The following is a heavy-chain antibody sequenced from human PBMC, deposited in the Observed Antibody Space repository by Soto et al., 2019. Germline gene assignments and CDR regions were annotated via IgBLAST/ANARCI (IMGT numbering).Heavy chain of an antibody. V-gene: IGHV3-30*04. CDR1: GFSFSTYA. D-gene: IGHD3-10*01. Sequence: GGSLRLSCTASGFSFSTYAMYWVRQAPGKGLEWVAIISYDGSNAQYADSVKGRFTVARDNSKNTLYLQMHSLTAEDTAVYYCARDGGGFGELLLNSYDAFDPWRQGKLDTDSS. J-gene: IGHJ3*01. CDR3: ARDGGGFGELLLNSYDAFDP. CDR2: ISYDGSNA.